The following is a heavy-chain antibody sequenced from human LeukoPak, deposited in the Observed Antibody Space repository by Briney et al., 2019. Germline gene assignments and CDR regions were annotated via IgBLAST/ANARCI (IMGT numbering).Heavy chain of an antibody. Sequence: GGSLRLSCAASGFTLDDYAMHWVRQAPGKGLEWVSLISWDGGSTYYADSVKGRFTISRDNSKNSLYLQMNSLRAEDTALYYCAKGTRRGWNYYYYYMDVWGKGTTVTISS. V-gene: IGHV3-43D*03. CDR3: AKGTRRGWNYYYYYMDV. CDR1: GFTLDDYA. D-gene: IGHD6-19*01. CDR2: ISWDGGST. J-gene: IGHJ6*03.